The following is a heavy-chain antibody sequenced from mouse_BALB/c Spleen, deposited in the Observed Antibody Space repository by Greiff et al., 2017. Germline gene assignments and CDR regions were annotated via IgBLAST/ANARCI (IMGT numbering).Heavy chain of an antibody. D-gene: IGHD2-1*01. J-gene: IGHJ4*01. CDR3: ARWAYYGKRAYAMDY. Sequence: EVQRVESGPSLVKPSQTLSLTCSVTGDSITSGYWNWIRKFPGNKLEYMGYISYSGSTYYNPSLKSRISITRDTSKNQYYLQLNSVTTEDTATYYCARWAYYGKRAYAMDYWGQGTSVTVSS. V-gene: IGHV3-8*02. CDR1: GDSITSGY. CDR2: ISYSGST.